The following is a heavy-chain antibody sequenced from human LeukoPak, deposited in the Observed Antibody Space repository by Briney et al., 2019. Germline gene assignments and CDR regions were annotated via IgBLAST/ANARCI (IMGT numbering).Heavy chain of an antibody. CDR3: ARHGVLRGYRDAFDI. Sequence: SETLSLTCTVSGDSITSGSYYWSWIRQPPGKGLEWIGYIYYSGSTNYDPSLKSRVTISVDTSKNQFSLKLSSVTAADTAVYYCARHGVLRGYRDAFDIWGQGTMVTVSS. D-gene: IGHD5-18*01. CDR2: IYYSGST. J-gene: IGHJ3*02. CDR1: GDSITSGSYY. V-gene: IGHV4-61*01.